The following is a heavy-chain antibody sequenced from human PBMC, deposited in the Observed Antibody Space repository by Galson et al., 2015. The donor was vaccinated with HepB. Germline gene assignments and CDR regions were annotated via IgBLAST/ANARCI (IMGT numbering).Heavy chain of an antibody. J-gene: IGHJ3*02. D-gene: IGHD4-17*01. Sequence: SLRLSCAASGFTFSSYSMNWVRQAPGKGLEWVSSISSSSYIYYADSVKGRFTISRDNAKNSLYLQMNSLGAEDTAVYYCARDRPYGDSLSAFDIWGQGTMVTVSS. V-gene: IGHV3-21*01. CDR1: GFTFSSYS. CDR2: ISSSSYI. CDR3: ARDRPYGDSLSAFDI.